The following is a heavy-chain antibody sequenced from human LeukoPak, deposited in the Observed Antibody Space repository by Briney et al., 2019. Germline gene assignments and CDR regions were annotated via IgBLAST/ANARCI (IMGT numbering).Heavy chain of an antibody. CDR3: ARFLTGYYALDDY. D-gene: IGHD3-9*01. CDR1: GFTFSSYS. Sequence: GGSLRLSCAASGFTFSSYSMNWVRQAPGKGLEWVSSISSSSSYIYYADSVKGRFTISRDNAKNSLYLQMNSLRAEDTAVYYCARFLTGYYALDDYWGQGTLVTVSS. CDR2: ISSSSSYI. V-gene: IGHV3-21*01. J-gene: IGHJ4*02.